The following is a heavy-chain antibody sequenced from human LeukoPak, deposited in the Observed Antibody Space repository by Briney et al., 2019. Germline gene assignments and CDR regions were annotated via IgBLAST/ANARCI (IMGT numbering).Heavy chain of an antibody. CDR1: GFTFSSYW. Sequence: PGGSLRLSCAASGFTFSSYWMSWVRQAPGKGLEWVANLKQDGSEKYYVDSMKGRFTISRDNSKNTLYLQMNSLRAEDTAVYYCARDVSSSWYGGPAFFDYWGQGTLVTVSS. V-gene: IGHV3-7*01. CDR3: ARDVSSSWYGGPAFFDY. CDR2: LKQDGSEK. D-gene: IGHD6-13*01. J-gene: IGHJ4*02.